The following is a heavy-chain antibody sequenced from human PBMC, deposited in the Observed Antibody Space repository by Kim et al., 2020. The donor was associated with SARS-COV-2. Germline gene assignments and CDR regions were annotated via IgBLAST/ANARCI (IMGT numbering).Heavy chain of an antibody. V-gene: IGHV3-23*01. CDR3: AKDHGSSGWPTFDD. J-gene: IGHJ4*02. D-gene: IGHD6-19*01. Sequence: YADSVMGLFTVSRDNAEKSLYLQMNSLRVEDTALYYCAKDHGSSGWPTFDDWGQGIQVTVSS.